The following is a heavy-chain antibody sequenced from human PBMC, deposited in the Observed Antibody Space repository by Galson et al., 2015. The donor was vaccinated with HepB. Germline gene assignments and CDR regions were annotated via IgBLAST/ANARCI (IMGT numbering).Heavy chain of an antibody. CDR3: ARYYDSSGYYYFDY. D-gene: IGHD3-22*01. Sequence: SLRLSCAASGFTVSSNYTSWVRQAPGKGLEWVSVIYSGGSTYYADSVKGRFTISRHNSKNTLYLQMNSLRAEDTAVYYCARYYDSSGYYYFDYWGQGTLVTVSS. CDR2: IYSGGST. CDR1: GFTVSSNY. V-gene: IGHV3-53*04. J-gene: IGHJ4*02.